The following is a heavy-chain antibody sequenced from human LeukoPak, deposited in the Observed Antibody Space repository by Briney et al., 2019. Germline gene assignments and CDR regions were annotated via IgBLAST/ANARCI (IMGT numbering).Heavy chain of an antibody. CDR2: FDPEDGET. J-gene: IGHJ4*02. CDR3: ATEGPITMVRGVLSL. V-gene: IGHV1-24*01. CDR1: GYTLTELS. Sequence: ASVKVSCKVSGYTLTELSMHWVRQAPGKGLEWMGGFDPEDGETIYAQRFQGRVTMTEDTSTDTAYMELSSLRSEDTAVYYCATEGPITMVRGVLSLWGQGTLVTVSS. D-gene: IGHD3-10*01.